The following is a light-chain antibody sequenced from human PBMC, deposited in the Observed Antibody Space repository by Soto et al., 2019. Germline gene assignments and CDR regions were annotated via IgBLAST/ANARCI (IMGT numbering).Light chain of an antibody. CDR3: ASWDDSLDVFV. CDR1: SSSIGANR. Sequence: QSVLTQPPSASGTPGQRVTISCSGSSSSIGANRVSWYQQVPRTAPKLLIYGDDRRPSGVPDRFSGSKSGTSASLAISGLQSEDEAAYYCASWDDSLDVFVFGTGTKLTVL. V-gene: IGLV1-44*01. J-gene: IGLJ1*01. CDR2: GDD.